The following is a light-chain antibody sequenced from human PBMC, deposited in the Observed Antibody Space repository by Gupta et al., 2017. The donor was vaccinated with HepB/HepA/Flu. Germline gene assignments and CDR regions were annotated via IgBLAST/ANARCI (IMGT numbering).Light chain of an antibody. V-gene: IGLV2-14*01. CDR2: DVS. Sequence: QSALTQPASVSGSPGQSITISCTGTSSDVGGYNYVSWYQQHPGKAPKLMIYDVSNRPSGVTNSFSGSKSGNTASLTISGRQAEDEADYYCSSYTSSSTRVFGTGTKVTVL. CDR3: SSYTSSSTRV. CDR1: SSDVGGYNY. J-gene: IGLJ1*01.